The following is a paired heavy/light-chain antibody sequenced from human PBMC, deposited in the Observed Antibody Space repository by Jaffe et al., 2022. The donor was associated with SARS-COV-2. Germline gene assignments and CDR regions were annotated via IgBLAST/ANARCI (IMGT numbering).Heavy chain of an antibody. V-gene: IGHV4-61*01. CDR3: ARKTAVVGAATAIDN. CDR1: GGSVSTGSYY. Sequence: QVQLQESGPGLVKPSETLSLTCTVSGGSVSTGSYYWSWIRQPPGKGLEWIGNIYYSGSTNYNPSLKSRVTMSLDTSKNQFSLKVRSVTAADTAVYYCARKTAVVGAATAIDNWGQGTLVTVSS. J-gene: IGHJ4*02. CDR2: IYYSGST. D-gene: IGHD2-15*01.
Light chain of an antibody. Sequence: DIVMTQSPDSLAVSLGERATVNCKSSQSVLYSSNNQNFHNKNFLAWYQQKPGHPPKLLIYWASTRESGVPDRFSGSGSGTDFTLTISSLQAEDVAVYYCQQYYTTPYTFGQGTKLEI. J-gene: IGKJ2*01. CDR3: QQYYTTPYT. V-gene: IGKV4-1*01. CDR1: QSVLYSSNNQNFHNKNF. CDR2: WAS.